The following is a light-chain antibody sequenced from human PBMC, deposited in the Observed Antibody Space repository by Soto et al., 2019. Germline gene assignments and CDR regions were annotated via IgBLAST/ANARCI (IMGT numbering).Light chain of an antibody. CDR2: GNN. Sequence: QTVLTQPPSVSGAPRQKVTISCTGSSSNIGAGYDVQWYQQLPGTAPKLLIYGNNNRPSGVPDRFSASKSGASASLAITGLQADDEAAYYCQTWDSGRSSPYVFGTGTKLTVL. CDR3: QTWDSGRSSPYV. CDR1: SSNIGAGYD. J-gene: IGLJ1*01. V-gene: IGLV1-40*01.